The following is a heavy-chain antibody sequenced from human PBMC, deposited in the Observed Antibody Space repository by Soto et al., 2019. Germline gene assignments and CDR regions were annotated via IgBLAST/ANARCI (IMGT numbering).Heavy chain of an antibody. V-gene: IGHV1-69*13. Sequence: SVKVSCKASGGTFSSYAISWVRQAPGQGLEWMGGIIPIFGTANYAQKFQGRVTITADESTSTAYMELSSLRSEDTAVYYCARDGYSGYDHAFDIWGQGTMVTVSS. D-gene: IGHD5-12*01. CDR3: ARDGYSGYDHAFDI. CDR2: IIPIFGTA. CDR1: GGTFSSYA. J-gene: IGHJ3*02.